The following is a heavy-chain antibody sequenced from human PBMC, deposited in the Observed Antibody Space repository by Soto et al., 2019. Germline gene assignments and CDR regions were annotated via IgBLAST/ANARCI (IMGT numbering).Heavy chain of an antibody. Sequence: QLQLQESGPGLVKPSETLSLTCTVSGGSISSSSYYWGWIRQPPGKGLEWIGSIYYSGSTYYNPSLKSRVTISVDTSKNQYSLKLSSVTAADTAVYYCASGGYSSGWVGEDYWGQGTLVTVSS. CDR2: IYYSGST. CDR3: ASGGYSSGWVGEDY. J-gene: IGHJ4*02. V-gene: IGHV4-39*01. D-gene: IGHD6-19*01. CDR1: GGSISSSSYY.